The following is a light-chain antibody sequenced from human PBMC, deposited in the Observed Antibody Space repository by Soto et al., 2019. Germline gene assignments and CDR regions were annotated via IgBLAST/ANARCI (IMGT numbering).Light chain of an antibody. CDR3: QQRSNWPIT. J-gene: IGKJ5*01. CDR2: DAS. V-gene: IGKV3-11*01. Sequence: EIVLTHSPGILYLCPGDIATLSCRASQTISSGFLAWYQQKDGQAPRLLIYDASNRATGIPARFSGSGSGTDFTLTISSLEPEDFAVYYCQQRSNWPITFGQGTRLEIK. CDR1: QTISSGF.